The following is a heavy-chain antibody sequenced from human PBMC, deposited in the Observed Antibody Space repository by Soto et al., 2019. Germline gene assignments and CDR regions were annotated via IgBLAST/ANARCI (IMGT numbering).Heavy chain of an antibody. Sequence: PSETLSLTCTVSGGSVSSGSYYWTWIRQPPGKGLEWIGCLYNSGSTNYNPALKSRATISVDTSKNQFSLRLSSVTAADTAVYYCARDNGYSYGYFDYRGQGTPVIVSS. J-gene: IGHJ4*02. CDR2: LYNSGST. CDR1: GGSVSSGSYY. V-gene: IGHV4-61*01. D-gene: IGHD5-18*01. CDR3: ARDNGYSYGYFDY.